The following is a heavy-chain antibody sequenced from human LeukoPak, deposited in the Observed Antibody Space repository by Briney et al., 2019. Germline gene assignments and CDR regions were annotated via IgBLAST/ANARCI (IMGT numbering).Heavy chain of an antibody. Sequence: SETLSLTCTVSGVSISSYYWSWIRQPPGKGLEWIGYIYYSGSTNYNPSLKSRVTISVDTSKNQSSLKLSSVTAADTAVYYCAKNTWELLQWGQGTLVTVSS. CDR1: GVSISSYY. D-gene: IGHD1-26*01. CDR3: AKNTWELLQ. CDR2: IYYSGST. J-gene: IGHJ4*02. V-gene: IGHV4-59*01.